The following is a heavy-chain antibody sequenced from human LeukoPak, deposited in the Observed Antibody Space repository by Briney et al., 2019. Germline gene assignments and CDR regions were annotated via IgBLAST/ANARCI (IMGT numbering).Heavy chain of an antibody. CDR3: TAAMIVVVISP. CDR1: GFTFSNAW. V-gene: IGHV3-15*01. J-gene: IGHJ5*02. Sequence: GGSLRLSCAASGFTFSNAWMSWVRQAPGKGLEWVGRIKSKTDGGTTDYAAPVKGRFTISRDGSKNTLYLQMNSLKTEDTAVYYCTAAMIVVVISPWGQGTLVTVSS. CDR2: IKSKTDGGTT. D-gene: IGHD3-22*01.